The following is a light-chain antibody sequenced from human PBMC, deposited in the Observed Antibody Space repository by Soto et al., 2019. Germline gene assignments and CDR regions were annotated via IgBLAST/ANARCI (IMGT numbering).Light chain of an antibody. CDR3: QQLFRYPLT. V-gene: IGKV1-9*01. CDR1: EGIVNY. Sequence: IQLTQSPSSLSASVGDRVTITCRASEGIVNYLAWYQQQPGKAPKLLIYGASTLQSGVTSRFTCSGSGTDFTLTINSLQPEDFATSNCQQLFRYPLTFGQGTRQEMK. CDR2: GAS. J-gene: IGKJ5*01.